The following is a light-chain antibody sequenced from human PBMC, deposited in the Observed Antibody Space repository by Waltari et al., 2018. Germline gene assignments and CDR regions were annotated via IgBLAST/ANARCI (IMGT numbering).Light chain of an antibody. CDR2: EVI. J-gene: IGLJ2*01. CDR3: SSYAGSNFVV. V-gene: IGLV2-8*01. Sequence: QSALAPPPSASGSPGQSVTISCTGTSSDVGGYNYVSWYQQHPGKAPKLMIYEVIKRPSGVPDRFSGSKSGNTASLTVSGLQAEDEAAYYCSSYAGSNFVVFGGGTKVTVL. CDR1: SSDVGGYNY.